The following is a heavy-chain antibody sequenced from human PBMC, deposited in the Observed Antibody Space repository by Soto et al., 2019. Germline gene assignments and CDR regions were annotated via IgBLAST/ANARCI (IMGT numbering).Heavy chain of an antibody. CDR1: GYSFSSYW. V-gene: IGHV5-51*01. D-gene: IGHD2-2*01. CDR2: IYPGDSDT. Sequence: PGESLKISCRGSGYSFSSYWIAWVRQMPGKGLEWMGIIYPGDSDTIYSPSFQGQVTFSADKSTNTAYLQWSSLKASDTATYYCARHAGYCSTTSCSQNDYWGQGTLDTVS. CDR3: ARHAGYCSTTSCSQNDY. J-gene: IGHJ4*02.